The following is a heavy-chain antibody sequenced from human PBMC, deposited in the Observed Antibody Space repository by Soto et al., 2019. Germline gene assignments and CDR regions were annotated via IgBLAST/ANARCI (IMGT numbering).Heavy chain of an antibody. V-gene: IGHV3-30-3*01. CDR2: ISYDGSNK. CDR3: ARDPYYYGSGTFDY. J-gene: IGHJ4*02. D-gene: IGHD3-10*01. Sequence: GGSLRLSCAASGFTFSSYAMHWVRQAPGKGLEWVAVISYDGSNKYYADSVKGRFTISRDNSKNTLYLQMNSLRAEDTAVYYCARDPYYYGSGTFDYWGQGTLVTVSS. CDR1: GFTFSSYA.